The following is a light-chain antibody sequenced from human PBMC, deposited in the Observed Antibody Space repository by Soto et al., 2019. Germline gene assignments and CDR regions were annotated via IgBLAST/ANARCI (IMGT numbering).Light chain of an antibody. J-gene: IGKJ1*01. CDR3: QLRSNWPPT. CDR2: DAS. CDR1: QSVSSY. V-gene: IGKV3-11*01. Sequence: EIVLTQSPATLSLSPGERATISCRASQSVSSYLAWYQQKPGQAPRLLIYDASNRATGIPARFSGSGSGTDFTLTISSLEPEDFAVYYCQLRSNWPPTFGKGTKVDIK.